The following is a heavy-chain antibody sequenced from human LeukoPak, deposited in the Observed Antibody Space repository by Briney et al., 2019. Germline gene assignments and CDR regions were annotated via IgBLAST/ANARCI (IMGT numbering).Heavy chain of an antibody. Sequence: ASVKVSCKAAGYTFTTYAIHWVRQAPGQRLEWMGWINAGNGNTRYLQKFQGRVTITRDTSASIAYMDLSSLRSEDTAVYYCALIWFGDQYRGGFDYWGQGTWSPSPQ. V-gene: IGHV1-3*01. J-gene: IGHJ4*02. CDR2: INAGNGNT. CDR3: ALIWFGDQYRGGFDY. D-gene: IGHD3-10*01. CDR1: GYTFTTYA.